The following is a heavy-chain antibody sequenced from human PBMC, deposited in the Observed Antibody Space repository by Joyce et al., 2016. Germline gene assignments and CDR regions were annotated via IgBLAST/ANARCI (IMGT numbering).Heavy chain of an antibody. CDR3: ARESGSPWGAFDI. J-gene: IGHJ3*02. D-gene: IGHD1-26*01. CDR2: ISPYKCNT. Sequence: QVQLVQSGAEVKKPGDSVKVSCKVSGYTYINYGIIWVRQAPGQGLDWMGCISPYKCNTNYAQKSPGRVTMTTETSTSTAYMELRSLRSDDTAVYYCARESGSPWGAFDICGQGTMVTVSS. V-gene: IGHV1-18*01. CDR1: GYTYINYG.